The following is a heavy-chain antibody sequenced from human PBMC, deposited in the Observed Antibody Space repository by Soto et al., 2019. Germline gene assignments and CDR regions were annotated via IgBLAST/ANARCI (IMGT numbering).Heavy chain of an antibody. V-gene: IGHV2-5*02. CDR1: GFSLSTSGVG. CDR2: IYWDDDK. J-gene: IGHJ5*02. D-gene: IGHD1-7*01. Sequence: SGPTLVNPTQTLTLACTFSGFSLSTSGVGVGWIRQPPGKALEWLALIYWDDDKRYSPSLKSRLTITKDTSKNQVVLTMTNMDPVDTATYYCAHSLGNWNYVHSWFDPWGQGTLVTVSS. CDR3: AHSLGNWNYVHSWFDP.